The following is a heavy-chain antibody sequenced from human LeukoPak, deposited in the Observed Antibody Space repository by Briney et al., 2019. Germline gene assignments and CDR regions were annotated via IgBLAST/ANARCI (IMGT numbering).Heavy chain of an antibody. Sequence: GGSLRLSCAASGFTFSDHYMDWVRQAPGKGLEWVGRSRNKANSYTTEYGASVKGRFTIPRDDSTKSLYLQMNSLKTEDTAVYYCARATFSVSGYYYYGMDVWGQGTTVTVSS. CDR2: SRNKANSYTT. CDR1: GFTFSDHY. V-gene: IGHV3-72*01. D-gene: IGHD5/OR15-5a*01. CDR3: ARATFSVSGYYYYGMDV. J-gene: IGHJ6*02.